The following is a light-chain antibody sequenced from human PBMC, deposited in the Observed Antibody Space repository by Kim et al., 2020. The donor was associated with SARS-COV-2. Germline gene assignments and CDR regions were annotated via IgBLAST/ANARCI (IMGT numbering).Light chain of an antibody. CDR2: GAS. CDR3: QQYNDWRT. Sequence: EIVMTQSPDTLSVSPGERATLSCRASQSVSNNLAWYQQKPGQAPRLLIYGASTRATGIPARFSGSGSGTEFTLTISSLQSGDFGIYFCQQYNDWRTFGQGTKLDIK. CDR1: QSVSNN. V-gene: IGKV3-15*01. J-gene: IGKJ1*01.